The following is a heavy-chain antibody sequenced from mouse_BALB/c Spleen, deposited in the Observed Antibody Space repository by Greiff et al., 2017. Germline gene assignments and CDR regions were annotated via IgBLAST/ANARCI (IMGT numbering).Heavy chain of an antibody. CDR3: AKALLRLRAMDN. CDR2: ISSGGSYT. D-gene: IGHD1-2*01. J-gene: IGHJ4*01. V-gene: IGHV5-9-4*01. CDR1: GFTFSSYA. Sequence: EVQLVESGGGLVKPGGSLKLSCAASGFTFSSYAMSWVRQSPEKRLEWVAEISSGGSYTYYPDTVTGRFTISRDNAKNTLYLEMSSLRSEDTAMYYCAKALLRLRAMDNWGQGTSVTVSS.